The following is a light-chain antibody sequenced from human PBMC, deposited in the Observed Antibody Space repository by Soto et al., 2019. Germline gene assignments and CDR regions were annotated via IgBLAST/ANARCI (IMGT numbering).Light chain of an antibody. V-gene: IGLV2-11*01. CDR3: CSYAGSYTWV. CDR1: SSDVGGYNY. J-gene: IGLJ3*02. Sequence: QSVLTQPRSVSGSPGQSVTISCTGTSSDVGGYNYVSWYRQHPGKAPKLMIYDVSKRPSAVPDRFSGSKSGNTASLTISGLQAEDEADYYCCSYAGSYTWVFGGGTKLTVL. CDR2: DVS.